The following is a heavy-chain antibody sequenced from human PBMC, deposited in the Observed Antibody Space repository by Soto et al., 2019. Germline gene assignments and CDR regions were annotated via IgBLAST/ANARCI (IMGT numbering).Heavy chain of an antibody. CDR1: GFTFSSYA. J-gene: IGHJ5*02. D-gene: IGHD6-13*01. CDR2: ISGSGGST. V-gene: IGHV3-23*01. Sequence: PVGSLRLSCAASGFTFSSYAMSWVRQAPGKGLEWVSAISGSGGSTYYADSVKGRFTISRDNSKNTLYLQMNSLRAEDTAVYYCAKGRIAAAGRSAWFDPWGQGTLVTVSS. CDR3: AKGRIAAAGRSAWFDP.